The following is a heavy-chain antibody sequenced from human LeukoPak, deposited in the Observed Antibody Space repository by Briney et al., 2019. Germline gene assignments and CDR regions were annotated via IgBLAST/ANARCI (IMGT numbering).Heavy chain of an antibody. CDR1: GGTFSSYA. V-gene: IGHV1-69*13. D-gene: IGHD3-10*01. J-gene: IGHJ6*04. CDR3: ARGVYTMVRGVAPYGMDV. CDR2: IIPIFGTA. Sequence: SVKVSCKASGGTFSSYAISWVRQAPGQGLEWMGGIIPIFGTANYAQKFQGRVTITADESTSTAYMELSSLRSEDTAVYYCARGVYTMVRGVAPYGMDVWGKGTTVTVPS.